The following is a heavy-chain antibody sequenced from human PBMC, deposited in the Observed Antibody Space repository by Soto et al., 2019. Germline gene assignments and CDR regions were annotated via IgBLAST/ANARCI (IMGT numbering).Heavy chain of an antibody. Sequence: EVQLVESGGGLVQPGRSLRLSCAASGFSFDDYAMSWVRQAPGKGLEWVSAISGSGGSTYYADSVKGRFTISRDNSKNTLYLQMNSLRAEDTAVYYCAKRIAEGAGAFDIWGQGTMVTVSS. V-gene: IGHV3-23*04. J-gene: IGHJ3*02. D-gene: IGHD6-13*01. CDR1: GFSFDDYA. CDR2: ISGSGGST. CDR3: AKRIAEGAGAFDI.